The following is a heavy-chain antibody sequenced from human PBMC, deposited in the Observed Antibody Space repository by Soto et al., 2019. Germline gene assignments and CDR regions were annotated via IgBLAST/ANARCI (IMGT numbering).Heavy chain of an antibody. Sequence: QLQLQESGPGLVKPSETLSLTCTVSGGSISSSSYYWGWIRQPPGKGLEWIGSIYYSGTTYYNPSLKSRVTTAAHTSKNHVPLRLRDVTAADADVYDCARHGCNESSGYYSPFQHWGQGTLVTVSS. CDR2: IYYSGTT. J-gene: IGHJ1*01. CDR1: GGSISSSSYY. V-gene: IGHV4-39*01. D-gene: IGHD3-22*01. CDR3: ARHGCNESSGYYSPFQH.